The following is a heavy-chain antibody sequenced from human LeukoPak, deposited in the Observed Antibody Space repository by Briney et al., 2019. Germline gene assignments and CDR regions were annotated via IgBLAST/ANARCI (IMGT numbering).Heavy chain of an antibody. CDR1: GFTFSSYA. CDR2: ISSNGGST. V-gene: IGHV3-64D*09. J-gene: IGHJ1*01. Sequence: GGSLRLSCSASGFTFSSYAMHWVRQAPGKGLEYVSAISSNGGSTYYADSVKGRFTISRDNSKNTLYLQMSSLRAEDTAVYYCVKADYYDTSNYYYRYFQYWGQGTLVTVSS. CDR3: VKADYYDTSNYYYRYFQY. D-gene: IGHD3-22*01.